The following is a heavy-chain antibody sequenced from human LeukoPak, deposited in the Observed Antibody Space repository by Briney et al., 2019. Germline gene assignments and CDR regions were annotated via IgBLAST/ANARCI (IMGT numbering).Heavy chain of an antibody. Sequence: GGSLRLSCIASGFSFSGHWMHWARQLPGKGLVWVSRISPTGSTTSYADSVKGRFTVSRDNAKNSLYLQMNSLRAEDTAVYYCAIGSRGYSSGRNWFDPWGQGTLVTVPS. CDR2: ISPTGSTT. CDR1: GFSFSGHW. V-gene: IGHV3-74*01. J-gene: IGHJ5*02. D-gene: IGHD6-19*01. CDR3: AIGSRGYSSGRNWFDP.